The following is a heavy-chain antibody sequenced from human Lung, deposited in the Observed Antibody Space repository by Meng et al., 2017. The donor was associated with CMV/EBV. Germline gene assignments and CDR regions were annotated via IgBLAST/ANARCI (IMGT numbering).Heavy chain of an antibody. J-gene: IGHJ5*01. V-gene: IGHV4-31*03. CDR1: GGSTSSGDYY. Sequence: SETLSLTCTVSGGSTSSGDYYWSWIRQHPGKGLEWIGYIYYSGNTHYSPSLKSRVTVSVDTSKNQFSLKLSSVTAADTAVYYCARDPGGYCRNTNCPRWFDPWGQGTLVTVSS. D-gene: IGHD2-2*01. CDR3: ARDPGGYCRNTNCPRWFDP. CDR2: IYYSGNT.